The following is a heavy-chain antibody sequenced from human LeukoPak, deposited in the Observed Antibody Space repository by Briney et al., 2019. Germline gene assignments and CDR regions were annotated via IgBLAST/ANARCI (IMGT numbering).Heavy chain of an antibody. Sequence: AGGSLRLSCAASGFTFSSYWMHWVRQAPGKGLVWVSRINSDGSSTSYADSVKGRFTISRDNAKNTLYLQMNSLRAEDTAVYYCARDWRDVDTAMVTGFDYWGQGTLVTVSS. D-gene: IGHD5-18*01. CDR2: INSDGSST. J-gene: IGHJ4*02. CDR1: GFTFSSYW. V-gene: IGHV3-74*01. CDR3: ARDWRDVDTAMVTGFDY.